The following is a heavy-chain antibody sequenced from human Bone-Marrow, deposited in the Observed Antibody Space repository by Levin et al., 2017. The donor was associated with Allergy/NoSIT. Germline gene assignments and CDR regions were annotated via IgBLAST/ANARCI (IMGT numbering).Heavy chain of an antibody. D-gene: IGHD2-15*01. J-gene: IGHJ2*01. V-gene: IGHV3-11*01. Sequence: GGSLRLSCAASGFTFSDYYMSWIRQAPGKGLEWVSYISSSGSTIYYADSVKGRFTISRDNAKNSLYLQMNSLRAEDTAVYYCARDAGGRYCSGGSCLHWYFDLWGRGTLVTVSS. CDR2: ISSSGSTI. CDR3: ARDAGGRYCSGGSCLHWYFDL. CDR1: GFTFSDYY.